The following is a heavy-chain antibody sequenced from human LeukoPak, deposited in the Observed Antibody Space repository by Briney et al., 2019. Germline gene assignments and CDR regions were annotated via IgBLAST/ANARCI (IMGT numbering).Heavy chain of an antibody. CDR2: SRSRAHGGTT. D-gene: IGHD2-2*01. CDR1: GFTFGENA. V-gene: IGHV3-49*03. Sequence: PGGSLRLSCTAFGFTFGENAMIWFRQSPGKGLEWVSLSRSRAHGGTTEYAASVMGRFTMSRDDSKNIAYLQMNSLETEDTAVYYRSRVERSSINNYYYYMAVWGKGTSVTVSS. CDR3: SRVERSSINNYYYYMAV. J-gene: IGHJ6*03.